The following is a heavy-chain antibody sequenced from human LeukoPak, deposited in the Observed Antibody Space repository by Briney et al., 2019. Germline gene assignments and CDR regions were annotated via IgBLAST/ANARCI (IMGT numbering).Heavy chain of an antibody. CDR1: GGTFSSYT. V-gene: IGHV1-69*04. CDR3: ARDESSDAFDN. J-gene: IGHJ3*02. CDR2: IIPILGIA. Sequence: SVKVSCKASGGTFSSYTISWVRQAPGQGLEWMGRIIPILGIANYAQKFQGRVTITADKSTSTAYMELSSLRSEDTAVYYCARDESSDAFDNWGQGTMVTVSS.